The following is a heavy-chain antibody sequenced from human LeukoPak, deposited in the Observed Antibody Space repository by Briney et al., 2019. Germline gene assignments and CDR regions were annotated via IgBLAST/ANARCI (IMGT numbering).Heavy chain of an antibody. V-gene: IGHV3-7*01. CDR2: IKTDGGET. CDR3: ARDMGWQQFDQ. Sequence: GGSLRLSCVASRFTFRNYWMTWVRQAPGKGLERVANIKTDGGETYYIESVKGRFTISRDNARKSLYLQMNSLTVDDTAVYYCARDMGWQQFDQWGQGTLVTVSS. D-gene: IGHD5-24*01. CDR1: RFTFRNYW. J-gene: IGHJ4*02.